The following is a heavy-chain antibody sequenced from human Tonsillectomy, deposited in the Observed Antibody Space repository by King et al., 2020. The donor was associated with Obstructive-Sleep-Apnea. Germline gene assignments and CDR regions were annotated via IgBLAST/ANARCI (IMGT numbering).Heavy chain of an antibody. J-gene: IGHJ4*02. CDR3: ARSNLVAGPRDY. V-gene: IGHV3-30*01. Sequence: VQLVESGGGVVQPGRSLRLSCAASGFTFRSYAMHWVSQSPGKGLEWVAVISYDGSNKYYADSVKGRFTISRDSSKNTLFLQMNSLRAEDTAVYYCARSNLVAGPRDYWGQGTLVTVSS. D-gene: IGHD6-19*01. CDR1: GFTFRSYA. CDR2: ISYDGSNK.